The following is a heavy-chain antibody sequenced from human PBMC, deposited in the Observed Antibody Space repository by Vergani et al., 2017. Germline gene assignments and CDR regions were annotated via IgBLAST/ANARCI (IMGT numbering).Heavy chain of an antibody. CDR1: GFTFNIYA. D-gene: IGHD1-26*01. CDR3: ARAQYSGSGGTVDY. V-gene: IGHV3-23*01. J-gene: IGHJ4*02. CDR2: ITYNGGRT. Sequence: EVRLLESGGGLVQPGGSLRLSCAASGFTFNIYAMSWVRQAPGKGLEWVSTITYNGGRTYYADSVTGRFTISRDNAKNSLYLQMNSLRAEDTAVYYCARAQYSGSGGTVDYWGQGTLVTVSS.